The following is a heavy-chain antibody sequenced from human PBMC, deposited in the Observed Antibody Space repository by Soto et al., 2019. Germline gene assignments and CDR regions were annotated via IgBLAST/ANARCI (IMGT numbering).Heavy chain of an antibody. D-gene: IGHD6-19*01. Sequence: NPSETLSLTCTVSGGSINSYYWSWIRQPPGKGLEWIGYIYYSGSTKYNPSLKRRVSISVDTSKNQFSLKLSSVTAADTAVYYCAREIAVAGMGTFDYWGQGTLVTVSS. V-gene: IGHV4-59*01. CDR3: AREIAVAGMGTFDY. J-gene: IGHJ4*02. CDR2: IYYSGST. CDR1: GGSINSYY.